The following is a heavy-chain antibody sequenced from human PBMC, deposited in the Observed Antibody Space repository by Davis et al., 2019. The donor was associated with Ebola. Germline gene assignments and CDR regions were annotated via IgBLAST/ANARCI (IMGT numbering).Heavy chain of an antibody. V-gene: IGHV3-23*01. D-gene: IGHD3-3*01. CDR2: ISGSGAIT. Sequence: GESLKISCAASGFTFSSYAVSWVRQAPGKGLEWVSAISGSGAITNYADSVKGRFTISRDNAKNTLFLQMNSLGAEDTAVYYCTRDFDFWSNYWGQGTLVTVSS. CDR1: GFTFSSYA. J-gene: IGHJ4*02. CDR3: TRDFDFWSNY.